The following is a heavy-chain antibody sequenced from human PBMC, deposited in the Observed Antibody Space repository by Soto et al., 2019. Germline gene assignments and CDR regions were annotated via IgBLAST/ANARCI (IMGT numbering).Heavy chain of an antibody. Sequence: QVQLVQSGAEVKKPGSSVTVSCKTSGGTFSKDAINWLRQAPGQGLEWMGLLIPVFGSPIYAQKFQGRIRITADESTSTAFMDLSSLRSEDTAVYYCTRVLGYTFEPGKTRYYAMDVWGQGTTVSVSS. J-gene: IGHJ6*02. CDR1: GGTFSKDA. CDR2: LIPVFGSP. CDR3: TRVLGYTFEPGKTRYYAMDV. V-gene: IGHV1-69*01. D-gene: IGHD5-18*01.